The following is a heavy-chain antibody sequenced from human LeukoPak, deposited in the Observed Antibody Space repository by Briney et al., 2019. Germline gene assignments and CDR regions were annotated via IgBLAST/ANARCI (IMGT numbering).Heavy chain of an antibody. D-gene: IGHD1-20*01. CDR1: EFTFSSYS. CDR2: IKSKADGETI. V-gene: IGHV3-15*07. J-gene: IGHJ4*02. CDR3: STLTSRGLSDS. Sequence: GGSLRLSCAASEFTFSSYSMNWVRRAPGKGLEWVGRIKSKADGETIDYAAPVKGRFTFSRDDPKNMLYLQMNSLKSEDTAVYYCSTLTSRGLSDSWGQGTLVTVSS.